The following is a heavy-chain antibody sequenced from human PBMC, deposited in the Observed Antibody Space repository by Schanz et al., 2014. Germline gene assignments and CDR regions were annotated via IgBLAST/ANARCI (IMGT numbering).Heavy chain of an antibody. CDR1: GGSFSGYY. Sequence: QVQLQQWGAGLLKPSETLSLTCGVFGGSFSGYYWSWIRQPPGKGLEWIGEIYHTGSTNYNPSLKSRVTISVDTSKNHFSLKLSSVTAADTAVYYCARDSLRGATGGYGMDVWGQGTTVTVSS. J-gene: IGHJ6*02. CDR3: ARDSLRGATGGYGMDV. V-gene: IGHV4-34*01. D-gene: IGHD2-8*02. CDR2: IYHTGST.